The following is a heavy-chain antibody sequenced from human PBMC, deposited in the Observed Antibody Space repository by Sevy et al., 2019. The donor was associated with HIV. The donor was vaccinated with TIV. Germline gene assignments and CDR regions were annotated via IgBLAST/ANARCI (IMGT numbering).Heavy chain of an antibody. CDR1: GFTFRNYG. Sequence: GGSLRLSCTASGFTFRNYGMQWVRQAPGKGLEWMALIWYDGSNKYYADSVNGRFTISRDNSKNTLYMQMNSLRAEDTAVYYCAAARASRGPDRGHYFDYWGQGTLVTVSS. CDR3: AAARASRGPDRGHYFDY. V-gene: IGHV3-33*03. J-gene: IGHJ4*02. D-gene: IGHD6-13*01. CDR2: IWYDGSNK.